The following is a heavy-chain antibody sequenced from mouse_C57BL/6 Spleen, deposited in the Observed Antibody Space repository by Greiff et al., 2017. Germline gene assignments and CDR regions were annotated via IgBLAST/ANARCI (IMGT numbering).Heavy chain of an antibody. J-gene: IGHJ2*01. CDR1: GYTFTSYW. CDR2: IDPSDSYT. CDR3: ARWDYGSSGDY. D-gene: IGHD1-1*01. Sequence: VQLQQPGAELVRPGTSVKLSCKASGYTFTSYWMHWVKQRPGQGLEWIGVIDPSDSYTNYNQKFKGKATLTVDTSSSTAYMQLSSLTSEDSAVYYCARWDYGSSGDYWGQGTTLTVSS. V-gene: IGHV1-59*01.